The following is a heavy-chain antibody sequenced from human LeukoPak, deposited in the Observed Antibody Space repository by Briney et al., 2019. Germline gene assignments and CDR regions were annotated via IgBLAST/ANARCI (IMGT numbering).Heavy chain of an antibody. CDR1: GFTFSSYA. D-gene: IGHD3-10*01. Sequence: GSLRLSCAASGFTFSSYAMHWVRQAPGKGLEWVAVISYDGSNKYYADSVKGRFTISRDNSKNTLYLQMNSLRAEDTAVYYCARGADRFGESLQNYWGQGTLVTVSS. CDR3: ARGADRFGESLQNY. V-gene: IGHV3-30*04. CDR2: ISYDGSNK. J-gene: IGHJ4*02.